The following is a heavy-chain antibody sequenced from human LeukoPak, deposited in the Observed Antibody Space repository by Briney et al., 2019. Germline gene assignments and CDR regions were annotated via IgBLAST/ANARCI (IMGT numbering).Heavy chain of an antibody. V-gene: IGHV3-30*04. CDR2: ISYDGSNK. D-gene: IGHD6-19*01. CDR1: GFTFSSYA. Sequence: GSLRLSCAASGFTFSSYAMHWVRQAPGKGLVWVALISYDGSNKYYADSVKGRFTISRDNSKNTLYVQMNSLRPEDTAVYYCARGGLGIAVAGLFGHFDYWGQGTLVTVSS. J-gene: IGHJ4*02. CDR3: ARGGLGIAVAGLFGHFDY.